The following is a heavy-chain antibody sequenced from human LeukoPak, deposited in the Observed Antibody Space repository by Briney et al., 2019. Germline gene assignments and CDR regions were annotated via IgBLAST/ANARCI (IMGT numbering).Heavy chain of an antibody. J-gene: IGHJ5*01. V-gene: IGHV4-34*01. CDR1: GGSFSQNY. CDR2: INHSGKT. CDR3: ARGGVLLGVGATMNNWFDS. D-gene: IGHD3-16*01. Sequence: SETLSLTCAVYGGSFSQNYWNCIRQSPGKGLEWIGEINHSGKTNYNPALKSRVSLSVDTSKNQFSLKLTSLSAADTGVYYCARGGVLLGVGATMNNWFDSWGQGSLVTVSS.